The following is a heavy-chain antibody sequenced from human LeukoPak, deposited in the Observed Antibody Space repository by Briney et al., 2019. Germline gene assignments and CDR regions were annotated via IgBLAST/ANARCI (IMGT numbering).Heavy chain of an antibody. D-gene: IGHD3-10*01. Sequence: AGGSLRLSCAASGFTFSGYGMHWVRQAPGKGLEWVTFIRYDERNKYYADSVKGRFTISRDNAENSLYLQMNSLRVEDTALYYCARERFHGSGAPRYDFWGQGTLVTVSS. CDR2: IRYDERNK. J-gene: IGHJ4*02. CDR3: ARERFHGSGAPRYDF. CDR1: GFTFSGYG. V-gene: IGHV3-30*02.